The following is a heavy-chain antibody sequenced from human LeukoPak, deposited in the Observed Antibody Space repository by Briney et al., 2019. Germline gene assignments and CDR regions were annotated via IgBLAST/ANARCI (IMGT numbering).Heavy chain of an antibody. V-gene: IGHV4-59*02. CDR2: LSYTGKT. D-gene: IGHD2/OR15-2a*01. Sequence: SETLSLTCVVSGASVSTSHWNWIRQLPGKGLEWIGCLSYTGKTDYNPSLTSRVTISLGTSKNQVSLKLRSVTAADTAVYYCSEGYFEPFAHWGQGTLVTVPS. CDR1: GASVSTSH. J-gene: IGHJ4*02. CDR3: SEGYFEPFAH.